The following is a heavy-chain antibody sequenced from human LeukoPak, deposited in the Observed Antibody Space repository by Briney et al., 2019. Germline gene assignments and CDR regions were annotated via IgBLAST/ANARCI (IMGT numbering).Heavy chain of an antibody. Sequence: PSGTLCVTCTVSRGSASSYPWNWIRQPAGKGLEYIGRIHGSGSTNYNPSLMGRVTMSVDSSKNQISLRLTSVTAADTAVYFCAREAGWNFNAFDIWGQGTMVTV. CDR2: IHGSGST. J-gene: IGHJ3*02. V-gene: IGHV4-4*07. D-gene: IGHD6-19*01. CDR3: AREAGWNFNAFDI. CDR1: RGSASSYP.